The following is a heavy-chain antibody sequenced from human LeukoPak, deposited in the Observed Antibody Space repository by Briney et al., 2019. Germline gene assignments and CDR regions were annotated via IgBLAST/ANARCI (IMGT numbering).Heavy chain of an antibody. CDR1: GFTFTSAW. CDR2: IKVKTAAGAP. D-gene: IGHD3-3*01. CDR3: ITGDYDFWSGFYSPNHYFDY. Sequence: GGSLRLSCAASGFTFTSAWMSWVRQAPGKGLEWVGRIKVKTAAGAPDYVASVKGRFTISRDDSKNTLFLQMNSLKTEDTAVYYCITGDYDFWSGFYSPNHYFDYWGQGTLVTVSS. J-gene: IGHJ4*02. V-gene: IGHV3-15*01.